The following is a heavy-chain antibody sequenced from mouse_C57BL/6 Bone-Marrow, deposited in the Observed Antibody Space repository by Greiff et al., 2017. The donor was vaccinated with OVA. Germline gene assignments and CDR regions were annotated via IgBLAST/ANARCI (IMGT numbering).Heavy chain of an antibody. CDR1: GFTFTDYY. CDR3: ARYTYDYDLYYAMDY. CDR2: IRNKANGYTT. V-gene: IGHV7-3*01. J-gene: IGHJ4*01. D-gene: IGHD2-4*01. Sequence: EVKLMESGGGLVQPGGSLSLSCAASGFTFTDYYMSWVRQPPGKALEWLGFIRNKANGYTTEYSASVKGRFTISRDNSQSILYLQMNALRAEDSATYYCARYTYDYDLYYAMDYWGQGTSVTVSS.